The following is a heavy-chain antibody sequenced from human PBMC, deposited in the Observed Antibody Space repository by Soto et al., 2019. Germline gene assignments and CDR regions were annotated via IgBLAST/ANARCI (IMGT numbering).Heavy chain of an antibody. CDR2: ISAYNGNT. D-gene: IGHD2-2*01. CDR3: ARGGNWVCSSTSCYFHLDY. J-gene: IGHJ4*02. V-gene: IGHV1-18*01. Sequence: QVQLVQPGAEVKKPGASVKVSCKASGYTFTSYGISWVRQAPGQGLEWMGWISAYNGNTNYAQKLQGRVTMTTDTSTSTAYMELRSLRSDDTAVYYCARGGNWVCSSTSCYFHLDYWGQGTLVTVSS. CDR1: GYTFTSYG.